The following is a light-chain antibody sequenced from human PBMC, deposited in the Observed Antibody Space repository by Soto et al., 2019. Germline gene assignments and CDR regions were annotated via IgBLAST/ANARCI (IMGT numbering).Light chain of an antibody. CDR2: DAS. CDR1: QIVSSY. Sequence: EIVLTQSPATLSLSPGERAALSCRASQIVSSYLAWYQQKPGQAPRLLIYDASNRATGIPARFSGGGSGTDFSLPISSLEPEDFAVYYCQQRFNWPRFTFGQGTKLDIK. J-gene: IGKJ2*01. CDR3: QQRFNWPRFT. V-gene: IGKV3-11*01.